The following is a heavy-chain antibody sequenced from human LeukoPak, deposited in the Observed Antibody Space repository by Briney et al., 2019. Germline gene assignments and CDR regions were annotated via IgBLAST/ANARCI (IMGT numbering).Heavy chain of an antibody. CDR1: GGTFSSYA. V-gene: IGHV1-69*13. Sequence: SVKVSCKASGGTFSSYAISWVRQAPGQGLEWMGGIIPIFGTANYAQKFQGRVTITADESTSTAYMELSSLRSEDTAVYYCALRFLELKPVVGAFDIWGQGTMVTVSS. CDR3: ALRFLELKPVVGAFDI. J-gene: IGHJ3*02. CDR2: IIPIFGTA. D-gene: IGHD3-3*01.